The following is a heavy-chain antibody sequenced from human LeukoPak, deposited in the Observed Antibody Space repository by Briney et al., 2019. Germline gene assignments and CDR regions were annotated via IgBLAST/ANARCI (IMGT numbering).Heavy chain of an antibody. J-gene: IGHJ6*04. Sequence: LGESLKISCKGSGYSFTSYWIGWVRQMPGKGLEWMGRIDPSDSYTNYSPSFQGHVTISADKSISTAYLQWSSLKASDTAMYYCASRGYYGSGSYYYYYGMDVWGKGTTVTVSS. CDR2: IDPSDSYT. D-gene: IGHD3-10*01. CDR1: GYSFTSYW. V-gene: IGHV5-10-1*01. CDR3: ASRGYYGSGSYYYYYGMDV.